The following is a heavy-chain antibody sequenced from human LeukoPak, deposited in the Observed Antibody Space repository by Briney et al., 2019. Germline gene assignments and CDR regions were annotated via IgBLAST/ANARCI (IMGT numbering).Heavy chain of an antibody. J-gene: IGHJ4*02. Sequence: ASVKVSCKASGYTFTGYCMHWVRQAPEQGLEWMGWINPNSGDTNYAYKFQGRVTMTRDTSISTAYMELSSLTSDDSAVYFCSRASTIAAPGAIPNDFWGQGTLVTVSS. CDR1: GYTFTGYC. D-gene: IGHD6-13*01. V-gene: IGHV1-2*02. CDR2: INPNSGDT. CDR3: SRASTIAAPGAIPNDF.